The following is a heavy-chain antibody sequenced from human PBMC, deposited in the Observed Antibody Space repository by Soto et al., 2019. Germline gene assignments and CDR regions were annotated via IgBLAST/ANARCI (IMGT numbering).Heavy chain of an antibody. Sequence: GESLKISCKGSGYSFTSYWIGWVRQMPGKGLEWMGIIYPGDSDTRYSPSFQGQVTISADKSISTAYLQWSSLKASDTAMYYCARRRSVVYYDSSGISLNYYYGMDVWGQGTTVTVSS. CDR1: GYSFTSYW. CDR2: IYPGDSDT. J-gene: IGHJ6*02. V-gene: IGHV5-51*01. D-gene: IGHD3-22*01. CDR3: ARRRSVVYYDSSGISLNYYYGMDV.